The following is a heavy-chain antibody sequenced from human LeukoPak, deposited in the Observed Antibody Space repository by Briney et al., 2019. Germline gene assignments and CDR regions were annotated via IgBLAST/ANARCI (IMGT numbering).Heavy chain of an antibody. V-gene: IGHV3-7*01. CDR3: VRDGGTDWYDP. Sequence: PGGSLRLSCAASGFTFSSYWMSWVRQAPGKGLEWVANIKQDGSEKYYVESVKGRFTISRDNAKNSLYLQMNSLRAEDTAIYYCVRDGGTDWYDPWGQGTLVSVSS. J-gene: IGHJ5*02. CDR2: IKQDGSEK. CDR1: GFTFSSYW. D-gene: IGHD3-16*01.